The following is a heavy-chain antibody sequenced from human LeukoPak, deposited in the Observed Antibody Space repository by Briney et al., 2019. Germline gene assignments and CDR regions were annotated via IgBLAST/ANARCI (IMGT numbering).Heavy chain of an antibody. CDR3: ARVDSMGELDLDY. J-gene: IGHJ4*02. Sequence: ASVKVSCKASGGTFSSYAISWVRQAPGQGLEWMGRIIPILGIANYAQKLQGRVTITADKSTSTAYMELSSLRSEDTAVYYCARVDSMGELDLDYWGQGTLVTVSS. D-gene: IGHD1-26*01. V-gene: IGHV1-69*04. CDR1: GGTFSSYA. CDR2: IIPILGIA.